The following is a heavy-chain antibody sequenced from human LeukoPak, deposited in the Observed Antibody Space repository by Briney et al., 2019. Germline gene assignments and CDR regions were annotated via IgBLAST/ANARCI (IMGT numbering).Heavy chain of an antibody. CDR2: IDPSDSYT. CDR1: GYSFTSYW. D-gene: IGHD2-2*01. J-gene: IGHJ5*02. V-gene: IGHV5-10-1*01. Sequence: GESLKIYCKGSGYSFTSYWISWVRQMPGKGLEWMGRIDPSDSYTNYSPSFQGHVTISADKSISTAYLQWSSLKASDTAMHYCARHPGPIVVVPAAYWFDPWGQGTLVTVSS. CDR3: ARHPGPIVVVPAAYWFDP.